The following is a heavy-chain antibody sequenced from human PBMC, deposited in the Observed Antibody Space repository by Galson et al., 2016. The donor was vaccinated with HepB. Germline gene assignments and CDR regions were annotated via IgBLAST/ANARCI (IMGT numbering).Heavy chain of an antibody. CDR2: IYYSGTT. V-gene: IGHV4-59*11. D-gene: IGHD6-19*01. CDR1: GGSITSHF. J-gene: IGHJ4*02. Sequence: ETLSLTCTVSGGSITSHFWNFIRQPPGKGLEWIAYIYYSGTTNYNPSLKSRVTISVDTSKNQFSLKLSSVTAADTAVYYCARGRGGSGSPFDHWGQGTRVPVSS. CDR3: ARGRGGSGSPFDH.